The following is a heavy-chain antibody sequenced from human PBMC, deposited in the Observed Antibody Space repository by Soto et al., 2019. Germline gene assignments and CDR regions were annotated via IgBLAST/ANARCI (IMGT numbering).Heavy chain of an antibody. V-gene: IGHV5-51*01. CDR1: GYSFSHYW. CDR2: IYPGDSDT. J-gene: IGHJ4*02. Sequence: GESLKISCKASGYSFSHYWTAWVRHTPGKGLEWMGVIYPGDSDTRYSPSFQGQVTISADMSMYTAYLQWNSLKASDTALYFCARSDFWSGKFDYWGRGTLVPVSS. D-gene: IGHD3-3*01. CDR3: ARSDFWSGKFDY.